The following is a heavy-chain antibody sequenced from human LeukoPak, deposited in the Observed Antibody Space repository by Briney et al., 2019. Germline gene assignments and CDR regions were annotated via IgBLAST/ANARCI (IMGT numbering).Heavy chain of an antibody. J-gene: IGHJ4*02. CDR1: GFSFGGHY. V-gene: IGHV3-11*01. CDR3: VRHSGRAGGQ. D-gene: IGHD3-10*01. CDR2: ISGNGGDI. Sequence: GGSLRLSCAASGFSFGGHYMSWLRQAPGKGPEWISYISGNGGDIAYADSVKGRFTISRDNAKNSLHLRMNSLRVEDTAVYHCVRHSGRAGGQWGQGTLIAVSS.